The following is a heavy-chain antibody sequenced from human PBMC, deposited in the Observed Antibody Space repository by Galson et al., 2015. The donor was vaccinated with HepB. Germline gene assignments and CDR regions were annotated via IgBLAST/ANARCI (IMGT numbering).Heavy chain of an antibody. V-gene: IGHV1-8*01. CDR3: ARALANRGLVGYYYYMDV. Sequence: SVKVSCKASGYAFTSYDINWVRQATGQGLEWMGWMNPNSGNTGYAQKFQGRVTMTRNTSISTAYMELSSLRSEDTAVYYCARALANRGLVGYYYYMDVWGKGTTVTVSS. CDR2: MNPNSGNT. D-gene: IGHD6-6*01. J-gene: IGHJ6*03. CDR1: GYAFTSYD.